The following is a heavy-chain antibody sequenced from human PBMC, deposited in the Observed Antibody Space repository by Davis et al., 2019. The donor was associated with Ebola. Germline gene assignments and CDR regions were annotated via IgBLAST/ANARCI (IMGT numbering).Heavy chain of an antibody. Sequence: GGSLRLSCPASGFTFSSYGMHWVRQAPGKGLEWVAVISYDGSNKYYADSVKGRFTISRDNSKNTLYLQMNSLRAEDTAVYYCAKVLIVLMVYAPLDYWGQGTLVTVSS. CDR3: AKVLIVLMVYAPLDY. J-gene: IGHJ4*02. CDR2: ISYDGSNK. D-gene: IGHD2-8*01. V-gene: IGHV3-30*18. CDR1: GFTFSSYG.